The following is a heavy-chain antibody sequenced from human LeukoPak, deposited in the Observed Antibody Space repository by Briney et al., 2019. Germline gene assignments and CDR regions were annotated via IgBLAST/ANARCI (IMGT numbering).Heavy chain of an antibody. CDR1: GFTFSNYS. CDR3: AGRSGPDDY. J-gene: IGHJ4*02. D-gene: IGHD2-15*01. CDR2: ISSSSGII. Sequence: GGSLRLSRAASGFTFSNYSMNWVRQAPGKGLEWVSYISSSSGIINYADSVKGRFTISRDNAKNSLYLQMNSLRVEDTAVYYCAGRSGPDDYWGQGTLVTVSS. V-gene: IGHV3-48*01.